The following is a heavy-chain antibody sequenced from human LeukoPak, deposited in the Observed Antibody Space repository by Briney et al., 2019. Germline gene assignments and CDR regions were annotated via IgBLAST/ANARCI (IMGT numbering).Heavy chain of an antibody. CDR3: ARTRGDIVVVPAALLDVRSGTPYYYYGMDV. J-gene: IGHJ6*04. CDR2: INHSGST. Sequence: SETLSLTCAVYGGSFSGYYWSWIRQPPGKGLEWIGEINHSGSTNYNPSLKSRVTISVDTSKNQFSLKLSSVTAADTAVYYCARTRGDIVVVPAALLDVRSGTPYYYYGMDVWGKGTTVTVSS. CDR1: GGSFSGYY. D-gene: IGHD2-2*01. V-gene: IGHV4-34*01.